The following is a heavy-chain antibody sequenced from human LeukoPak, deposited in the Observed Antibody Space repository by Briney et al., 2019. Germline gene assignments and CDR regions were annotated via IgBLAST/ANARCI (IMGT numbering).Heavy chain of an antibody. Sequence: SETLSLTCTASGGSISNYYWSWIRQPPGKGLDWIGSIYYSGTTYYNPSLKSRVTISIDTSNNQFSLKLSSVTAADTAVYYCARRSSANWFDPWGQGTLVTVSS. CDR2: IYYSGTT. CDR1: GGSISNYY. D-gene: IGHD3-22*01. CDR3: ARRSSANWFDP. V-gene: IGHV4-39*01. J-gene: IGHJ5*02.